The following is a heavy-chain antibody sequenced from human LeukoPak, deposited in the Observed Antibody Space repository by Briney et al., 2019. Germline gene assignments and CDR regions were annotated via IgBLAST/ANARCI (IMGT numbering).Heavy chain of an antibody. Sequence: SETLSLTCAVYGGSFSGYYWSWIRQPPGKGLEWIGEINRSGSTNYNPSLKSRVTISVDTSKNQFSLKLSSVTAADTAVYYCARGEEASSGWYGPNGAFDIWGQGTMVTVSS. CDR3: ARGEEASSGWYGPNGAFDI. CDR2: INRSGST. CDR1: GGSFSGYY. J-gene: IGHJ3*02. V-gene: IGHV4-34*01. D-gene: IGHD6-19*01.